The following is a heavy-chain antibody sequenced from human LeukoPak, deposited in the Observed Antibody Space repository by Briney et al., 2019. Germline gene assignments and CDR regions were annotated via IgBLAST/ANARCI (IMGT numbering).Heavy chain of an antibody. V-gene: IGHV3-23*01. CDR1: GFTFSSHG. J-gene: IGHJ4*02. CDR2: IGGSGGFMT. D-gene: IGHD5-12*01. CDR3: TRDLGWLHFED. Sequence: GGTLRLSCEASGFTFSSHGMNWVRQTPGKGLEWVSGIGGSGGFMTYYADSVKGRFTVSRDNSKNTLYLQMDSLRVDDTAIYYCTRDLGWLHFEDWGQGTLVTVSS.